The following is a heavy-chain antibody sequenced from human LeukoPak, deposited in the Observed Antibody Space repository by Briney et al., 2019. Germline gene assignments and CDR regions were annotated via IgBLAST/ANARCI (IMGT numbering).Heavy chain of an antibody. Sequence: PSETLSLTCAVYGGSFSGYYWSWIRQPPGKGLEWIGEINHSGSTNYNPSLKSRVTISVDTSKNQFSLKLSSVTAADTAVYYCARVGIDSSGYYYYYYYMDVWGEGTTVTVSS. CDR2: INHSGST. J-gene: IGHJ6*03. D-gene: IGHD3-22*01. V-gene: IGHV4-34*01. CDR1: GGSFSGYY. CDR3: ARVGIDSSGYYYYYYYMDV.